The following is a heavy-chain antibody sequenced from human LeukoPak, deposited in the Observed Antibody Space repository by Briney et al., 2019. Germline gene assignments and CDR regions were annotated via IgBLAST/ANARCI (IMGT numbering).Heavy chain of an antibody. V-gene: IGHV3-74*01. Sequence: GGSLRLSCAASGFTVSNYWMHWVRQAPGKGLVWVSRINFDGNTNYADSVKGRFTISRDSAKNTLYLQMNNLRAEDTAVYYCARGFIGVYAYDIWGQGTMVIVSS. CDR2: INFDGNT. CDR1: GFTVSNYW. CDR3: ARGFIGVYAYDI. J-gene: IGHJ3*02. D-gene: IGHD3-10*01.